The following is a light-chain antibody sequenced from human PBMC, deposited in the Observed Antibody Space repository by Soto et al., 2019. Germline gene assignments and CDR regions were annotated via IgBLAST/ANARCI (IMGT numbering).Light chain of an antibody. Sequence: DIHMTQSPSTLSASVGDRVTITCRASQNIDNKLAWYQQKPGKAPKALIFGASNLESGVSSRLSASGSGTEFSLTISDLKSDDSATYYCQNSDFLWTFGHGTQVDIK. CDR2: GAS. J-gene: IGKJ1*01. CDR3: QNSDFLWT. CDR1: QNIDNK. V-gene: IGKV1-5*01.